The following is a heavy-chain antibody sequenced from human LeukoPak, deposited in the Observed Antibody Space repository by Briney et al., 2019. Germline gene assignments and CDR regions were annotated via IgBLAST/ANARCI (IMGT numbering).Heavy chain of an antibody. Sequence: GASVKVSCKASGYTFTTYGIRWVRQAPGQGLEWMGWISAYNGNTNYAQKLQGRVTMTTDTSTSTAHMELRSLRSDDTAVYYCARQPDALVYFGWFDPWGQGTLVTASS. CDR1: GYTFTTYG. D-gene: IGHD2-8*01. V-gene: IGHV1-18*01. J-gene: IGHJ5*02. CDR3: ARQPDALVYFGWFDP. CDR2: ISAYNGNT.